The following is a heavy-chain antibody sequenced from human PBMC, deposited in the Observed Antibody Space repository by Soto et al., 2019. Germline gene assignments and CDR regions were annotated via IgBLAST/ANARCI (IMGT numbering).Heavy chain of an antibody. CDR2: ISAYNGNT. J-gene: IGHJ6*02. CDR1: GYTLTSHC. D-gene: IGHD5-12*01. V-gene: IGHV1-18*01. Sequence: APVKGSLTAFGYTLTSHCVSRGGQAPGQGLEWMGWISAYNGNTNYAQKLQGRVTMTTDTSTSTAYMELRSLRSDDTAVYYCARSEWLRFSYYGMDVWGQGTTVTVSS. CDR3: ARSEWLRFSYYGMDV.